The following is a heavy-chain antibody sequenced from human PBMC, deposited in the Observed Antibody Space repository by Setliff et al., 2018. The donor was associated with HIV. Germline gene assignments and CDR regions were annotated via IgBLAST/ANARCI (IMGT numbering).Heavy chain of an antibody. V-gene: IGHV1-18*01. CDR3: ARRRDFDY. J-gene: IGHJ4*02. Sequence: ASVKVSCKVSGYTLTELSRHWVRQAPGQGLEWMGWTNPYNGNSNYAQKFQDRVTISTDTSANIAYMEMKNLKSDDTAVYYCARRRDFDYWGQGTLVTSPQ. CDR2: TNPYNGNS. CDR1: GYTLTELS.